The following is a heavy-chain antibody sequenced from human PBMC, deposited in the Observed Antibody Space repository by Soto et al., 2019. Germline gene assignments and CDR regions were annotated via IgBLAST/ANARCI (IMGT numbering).Heavy chain of an antibody. V-gene: IGHV4-31*01. CDR1: GDSVSGGYY. Sequence: QVQLQESGPGLVKPSQTLSLTCTVSGDSVSGGYYWSWVRQRPRKGLEWIGYVSPIGTPYYSPSLTSLVYISIATSKNQLPLEVRSVTAADTAVDYCARDRGSYGMDVWGQGTTVTVSS. J-gene: IGHJ6*02. CDR3: ARDRGSYGMDV. CDR2: VSPIGTP.